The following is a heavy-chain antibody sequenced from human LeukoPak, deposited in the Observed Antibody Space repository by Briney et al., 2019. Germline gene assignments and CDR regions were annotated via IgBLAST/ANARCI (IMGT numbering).Heavy chain of an antibody. V-gene: IGHV6-1*01. Sequence: PSQTLSLSCAISGDSVSSNSATWNWVRQSPSRGLEWLGRTYYRSKWYNDYAVSVKSRITINPDTSKNQFSLQLNSVTPEDTAVYYCARRSNAQGNFDSWGQGTLVTVSS. D-gene: IGHD4/OR15-4a*01. CDR1: GDSVSSNSAT. CDR2: TYYRSKWYN. J-gene: IGHJ4*02. CDR3: ARRSNAQGNFDS.